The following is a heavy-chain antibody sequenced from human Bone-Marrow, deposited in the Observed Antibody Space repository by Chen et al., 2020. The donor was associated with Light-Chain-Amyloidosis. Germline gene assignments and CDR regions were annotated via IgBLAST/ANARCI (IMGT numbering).Heavy chain of an antibody. V-gene: IGHV3-23*01. D-gene: IGHD1-26*01. CDR2: ISGSGGST. CDR1: GFTFSSYA. J-gene: IGHJ1*01. CDR3: AKDPGFGGSYHPEYFQH. Sequence: EVQLLESGGGLVQPGGSLRLSCAASGFTFSSYAMSWVRQAPGKGLEWVSAISGSGGSTYYADSVKGRFTISRDNSKNTLYLQMNSLRAEDTAVYYCAKDPGFGGSYHPEYFQHWGQGTLVTVSS.